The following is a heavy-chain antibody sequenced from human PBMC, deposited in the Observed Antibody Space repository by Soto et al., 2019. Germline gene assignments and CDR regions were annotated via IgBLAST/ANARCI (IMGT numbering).Heavy chain of an antibody. Sequence: ASVKVSCKASGYTFTSYGISWVRQAPGQGLEWMGWISAYNGNTNYAQKLQGRVTMTTDTSTSTAYKELRSLRSDDTAVYYCARDNKGSYRTPGYWGQGTLVTVSS. J-gene: IGHJ4*02. CDR2: ISAYNGNT. V-gene: IGHV1-18*01. CDR3: ARDNKGSYRTPGY. D-gene: IGHD2-15*01. CDR1: GYTFTSYG.